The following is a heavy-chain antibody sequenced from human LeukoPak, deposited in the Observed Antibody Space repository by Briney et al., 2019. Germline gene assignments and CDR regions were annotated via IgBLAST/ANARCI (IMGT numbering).Heavy chain of an antibody. CDR2: IYHSGST. V-gene: IGHV4-4*02. J-gene: IGHJ6*03. Sequence: SGTLSLTCAVSGGSISSSNWWSWVRQPPGKGLEWIGEIYHSGSTNYNPSLKSRVTISVDKSKNQFSLKLSSVTAADTAVYYCARDVEYSSSQTDVYYYYYMDVWGKGTTVTVSS. CDR3: ARDVEYSSSQTDVYYYYYMDV. D-gene: IGHD6-13*01. CDR1: GGSISSSNW.